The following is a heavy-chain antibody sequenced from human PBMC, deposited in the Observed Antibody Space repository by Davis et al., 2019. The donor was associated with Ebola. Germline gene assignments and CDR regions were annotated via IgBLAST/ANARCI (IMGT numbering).Heavy chain of an antibody. D-gene: IGHD6-19*01. J-gene: IGHJ6*02. CDR1: GYTFTGYY. V-gene: IGHV1-2*02. CDR3: ARMGRRIAVADRYYYYGMDV. CDR2: INPNSGGT. Sequence: ASVKVSCKASGYTFTGYYMHWVRQAPGQGLEWMGWINPNSGGTNYAQKFQGRVTMTRDTSISTAYMELSRLRSEDTAVYYCARMGRRIAVADRYYYYGMDVWGQGTTVTVSS.